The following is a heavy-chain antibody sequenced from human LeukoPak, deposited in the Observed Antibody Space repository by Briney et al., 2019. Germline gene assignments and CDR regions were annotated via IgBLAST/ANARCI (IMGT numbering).Heavy chain of an antibody. CDR1: GLTFRSYW. V-gene: IGHV3-74*01. Sequence: GGSLRLSCAASGLTFRSYWMHWVRQAPGKGLVWVSRINRDGSSTNHADSVKGRFTISRDNAKNTLYLQMNSLRAEDTAVYYCVRDDSSLFDYWGQGALVTVSS. CDR2: INRDGSST. CDR3: VRDDSSLFDY. J-gene: IGHJ4*02. D-gene: IGHD6-13*01.